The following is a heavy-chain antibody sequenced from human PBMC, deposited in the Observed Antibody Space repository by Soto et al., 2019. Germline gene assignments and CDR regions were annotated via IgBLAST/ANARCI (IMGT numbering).Heavy chain of an antibody. CDR3: AIAIYCSGGSCYDY. J-gene: IGHJ4*02. CDR1: GYTFTGYY. V-gene: IGHV1-2*02. CDR2: INPNSGGT. D-gene: IGHD2-15*01. Sequence: ASVKVSCKASGYTFTGYYMHWVRQAPGQGLEWMGWINPNSGGTNYAQKFQGRVTMTRGTSISTAYMELSRLRSDDTAVYYCAIAIYCSGGSCYDYWGQGTLVTVSS.